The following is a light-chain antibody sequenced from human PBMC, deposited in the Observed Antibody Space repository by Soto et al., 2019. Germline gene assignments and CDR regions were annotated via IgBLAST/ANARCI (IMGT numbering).Light chain of an antibody. V-gene: IGKV1-39*01. CDR3: QQSYTQWT. CDR1: QNIGNY. Sequence: DIQMTQSPSSLSASVGDRVTITCRASQNIGNYLNWYHQKPGKAPKLLIFAASSLQSGVPSRFSGSGSGTDFTHTISSLQPEDFATYYCQQSYTQWTFGQGTKVEIK. J-gene: IGKJ1*01. CDR2: AAS.